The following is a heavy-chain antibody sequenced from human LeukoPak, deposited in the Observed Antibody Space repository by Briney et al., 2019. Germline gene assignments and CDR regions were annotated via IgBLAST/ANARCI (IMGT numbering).Heavy chain of an antibody. CDR1: GGSISSYY. J-gene: IGHJ4*02. CDR2: IYYSGST. Sequence: PSETLSLTCTVSGGSISSYYWSWIRQPPGKGLEWIGYIYYSGSTNYNPSLKSRVTISVDTSNSQFSLKLSSVTAADTAVYYCARDVRGYSYGSFDYWGQGTLVTVSS. CDR3: ARDVRGYSYGSFDY. D-gene: IGHD5-18*01. V-gene: IGHV4-59*01.